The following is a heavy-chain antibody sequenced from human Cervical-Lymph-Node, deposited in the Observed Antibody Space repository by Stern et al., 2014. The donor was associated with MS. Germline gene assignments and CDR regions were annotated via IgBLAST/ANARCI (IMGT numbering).Heavy chain of an antibody. V-gene: IGHV3-30*18. CDR1: GFPFSSYG. D-gene: IGHD4-17*01. Sequence: QVQLVESGGGVVQPGRSLRLSFAASGFPFSSYGMHWVRQAPGKGLAWLTVMSYDGGEKHYADSLKGRFTVSRDNSKSTLYLQMSSLRGDDTAVYYCSKGDYGDFLDDWGQGTLVTVAS. CDR3: SKGDYGDFLDD. CDR2: MSYDGGEK. J-gene: IGHJ4*02.